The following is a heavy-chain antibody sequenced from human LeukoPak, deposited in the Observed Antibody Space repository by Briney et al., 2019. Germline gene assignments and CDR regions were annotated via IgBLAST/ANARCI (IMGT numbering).Heavy chain of an antibody. D-gene: IGHD4-17*01. CDR1: GGSISSGGYH. CDR2: IYYSGGA. V-gene: IGHV4-61*05. J-gene: IGHJ6*02. Sequence: SETLSLTCTVSGGSISSGGYHWSWIRQPPGKGLEWIGCIYYSGGANYNPSLKSRVTISVDKSKNQFSLKLSSVTAADTAVYYCASLTTVTTSNYYYGMDVWGQGTTVTVSS. CDR3: ASLTTVTTSNYYYGMDV.